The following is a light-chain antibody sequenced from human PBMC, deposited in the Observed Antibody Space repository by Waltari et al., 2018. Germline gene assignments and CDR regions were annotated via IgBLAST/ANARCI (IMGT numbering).Light chain of an antibody. CDR1: CSDVGCENR. V-gene: IGLV2-18*02. CDR3: SSYTANTRF. CDR2: DDR. J-gene: IGLJ2*01. Sequence: QSALTQPPSVSGSPGQSVTISCSGTCSDVGCENRVSWYQQPPGTAPKLCIYDDRNRPPGVSHRCSGSSSGNTASRTIAGLQAEDEADYYCSSYTANTRFFGGGTKLTVL.